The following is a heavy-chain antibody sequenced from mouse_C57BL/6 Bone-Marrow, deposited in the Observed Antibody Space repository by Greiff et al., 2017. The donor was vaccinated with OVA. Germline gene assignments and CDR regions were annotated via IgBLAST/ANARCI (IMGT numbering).Heavy chain of an antibody. CDR2: IYPGSGST. Sequence: VQLQQPGAELVKPGASVKMSCKASGSTFTSYWITWVKQRPGQGLEWIGDIYPGSGSTTYNEKFKSKATLTADTSSSTAYMELSSLTSEDSAVYYGTSCDNYTRYFDVWGTGTTVTVSS. V-gene: IGHV1-55*01. CDR3: TSCDNYTRYFDV. J-gene: IGHJ1*03. CDR1: GSTFTSYW. D-gene: IGHD1-3*01.